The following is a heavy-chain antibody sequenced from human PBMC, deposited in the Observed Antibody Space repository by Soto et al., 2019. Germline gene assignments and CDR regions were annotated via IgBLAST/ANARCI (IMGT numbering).Heavy chain of an antibody. J-gene: IGHJ5*02. CDR1: GYTLTTYY. CDR2: INPSDSTA. Sequence: QVQLVQSGTEVKQPGASVMVSCKASGYTLTTYYVHWVRQAPGQGLEWMGIINPSDSTANYAQQFQGRVTMTRDTSTSTVYRELSSLRSEDTAMYYCAREWVATITAVLDTWGQGPLVTVSS. CDR3: AREWVATITAVLDT. V-gene: IGHV1-46*03. D-gene: IGHD5-12*01.